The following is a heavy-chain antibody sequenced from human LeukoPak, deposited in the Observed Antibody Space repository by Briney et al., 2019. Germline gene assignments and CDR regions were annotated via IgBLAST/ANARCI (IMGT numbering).Heavy chain of an antibody. D-gene: IGHD3-22*01. CDR1: GGSISSSSYY. V-gene: IGHV4-39*01. J-gene: IGHJ5*02. Sequence: SETLSLTCTVSGGSISSSSYYWGWIRQPPGTGLEWIGSIYYSGSTYYNPSLKSRVTISVDTSKNQFSLKLSSVTAADTAVYYCARQLTFDYYDSSGYYYGGWYWFDPWGQGTLVTVSS. CDR2: IYYSGST. CDR3: ARQLTFDYYDSSGYYYGGWYWFDP.